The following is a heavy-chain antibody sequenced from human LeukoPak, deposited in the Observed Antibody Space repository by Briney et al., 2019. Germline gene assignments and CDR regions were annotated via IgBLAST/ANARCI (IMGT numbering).Heavy chain of an antibody. V-gene: IGHV1-2*04. CDR2: TNPNSGGT. CDR3: ARDLRITIFGVVNQSFGY. CDR1: GYTFTGYY. Sequence: ASVTVSCKASGYTFTGYYMHWVRQAPGQGLEWMGWTNPNSGGTNYAQKFQGWVTMTRDTSISTAYMELSRLRSDDTAVYYCARDLRITIFGVVNQSFGYWGQGTLVTVSS. J-gene: IGHJ4*02. D-gene: IGHD3-3*01.